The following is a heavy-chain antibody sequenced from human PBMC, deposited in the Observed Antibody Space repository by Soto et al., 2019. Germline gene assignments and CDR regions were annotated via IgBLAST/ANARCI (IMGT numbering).Heavy chain of an antibody. D-gene: IGHD2-15*01. CDR3: AVDLDIVVVVAATRGYWFDP. V-gene: IGHV1-69*01. Sequence: QVQLVQSGAEVKKPGSSVKVSCKASGGTFSSYAISWVRQAPGPGLEWMGGIIPIFGTANYAQKFQGRVTITADESTSTAYMELSSLRSEDTAVYYCAVDLDIVVVVAATRGYWFDPWGQGTLVTVSS. CDR1: GGTFSSYA. J-gene: IGHJ5*02. CDR2: IIPIFGTA.